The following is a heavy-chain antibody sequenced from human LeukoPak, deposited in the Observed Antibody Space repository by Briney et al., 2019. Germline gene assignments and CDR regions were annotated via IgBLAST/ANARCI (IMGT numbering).Heavy chain of an antibody. CDR2: IYYSGST. V-gene: IGHV4-59*11. Sequence: PSETLSLTCTVSGGFINSHYWSWIRQPPGKGLEWIGYIYYSGSTNYNPSLKSRVTISLDTSENQFSLNLSSVTPADTALYFCARDVGEVTGTHFDYWGQGTLVTVSS. J-gene: IGHJ4*02. CDR3: ARDVGEVTGTHFDY. CDR1: GGFINSHY. D-gene: IGHD6-19*01.